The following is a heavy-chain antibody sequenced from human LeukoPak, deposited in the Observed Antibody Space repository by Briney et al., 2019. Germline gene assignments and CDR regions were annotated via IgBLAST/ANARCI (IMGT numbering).Heavy chain of an antibody. V-gene: IGHV3-43*02. J-gene: IGHJ4*02. D-gene: IGHD3-22*01. CDR3: AKGPPAYYDSSGYPKGPLGY. Sequence: GGPLRLSCAAFGFTFDDYAMHWVRQAPGKGLEWVSLISGDGGSTYYADSVKGRFTISRDNSKNSLYLQMNSLRTEDTALYYCAKGPPAYYDSSGYPKGPLGYWGQGTLVTVSS. CDR1: GFTFDDYA. CDR2: ISGDGGST.